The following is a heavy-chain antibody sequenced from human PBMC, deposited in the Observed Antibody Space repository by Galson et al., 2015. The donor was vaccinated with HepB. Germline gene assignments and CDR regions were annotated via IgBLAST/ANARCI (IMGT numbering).Heavy chain of an antibody. J-gene: IGHJ4*02. V-gene: IGHV3-53*01. CDR2: IYSGGST. CDR3: ARVAYYRDGPAFDY. Sequence: SLRLSCAASTFTVSSNYMSWVRQAPGKGLEWVSVIYSGGSTYYADSVKGRFTISRDSSKNTLYLQMNSLRAEDTAVYYCARVAYYRDGPAFDYWGQGTLVTVSS. D-gene: IGHD3-10*01. CDR1: TFTVSSNY.